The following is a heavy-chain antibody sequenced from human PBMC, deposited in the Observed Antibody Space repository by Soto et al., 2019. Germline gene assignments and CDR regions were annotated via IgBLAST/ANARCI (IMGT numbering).Heavy chain of an antibody. D-gene: IGHD5-12*01. CDR2: IYYTGST. CDR1: GGSISSYY. V-gene: IGHV4-59*08. CDR3: ARHSGGYNGFDFSY. J-gene: IGHJ4*02. Sequence: SETLSLTCTVSGGSISSYYWSWIRQPPGKGLEWIGYIYYTGSTNYNPSLKSRVTISVDTSKNQFSLSLTSVTAADTAVYYCARHSGGYNGFDFSYWGQGALVTVSS.